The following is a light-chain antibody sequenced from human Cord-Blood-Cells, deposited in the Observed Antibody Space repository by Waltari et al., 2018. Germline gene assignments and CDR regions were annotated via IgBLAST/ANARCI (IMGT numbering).Light chain of an antibody. V-gene: IGLV4-69*01. J-gene: IGLJ3*02. CDR3: QTWGTGIQV. Sequence: QLVLTQSPSASASLGASVKLTCTLSSGHSSYAIAWHQQQPEKDPRYLMKLNSDGSHSKGDGIPDRFSGSISGAERYLTISSVQSEDEADYYCQTWGTGIQVFGGGTKLTVL. CDR2: LNSDGSH. CDR1: SGHSSYA.